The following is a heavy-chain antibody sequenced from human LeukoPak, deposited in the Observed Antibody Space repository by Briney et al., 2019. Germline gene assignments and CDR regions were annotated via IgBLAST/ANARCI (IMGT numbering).Heavy chain of an antibody. V-gene: IGHV4-59*05. J-gene: IGHJ4*02. CDR2: IYYSGST. Sequence: GSLRLSCAASGFTFSSYSMNWVRQAPGKGLEWIGSIYYSGSTYYSPSLKSRVTISVDTSKNQFSLKLSSVTAADTAVYYCPISVMMTAPAHYFDYWGQGTLVTVSS. CDR3: PISVMMTAPAHYFDY. D-gene: IGHD2-21*02. CDR1: GFTFSSYSMN.